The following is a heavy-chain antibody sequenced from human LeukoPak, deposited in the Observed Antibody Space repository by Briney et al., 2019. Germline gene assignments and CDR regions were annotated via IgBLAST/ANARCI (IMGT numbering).Heavy chain of an antibody. CDR3: AKVSGFTMILGPYFDY. V-gene: IGHV3-23*01. J-gene: IGHJ4*02. CDR2: ISGGGSSK. CDR1: GFTFSSYA. D-gene: IGHD3-22*01. Sequence: GGSLRLSCAASGFTFSSYAMSWVRQAPGKGLEWVAPISGGGSSKYYADSVKGRFTISRDNSKNTLYLQMNSLRAEDTAVYYCAKVSGFTMILGPYFDYWGQGTLVTVSS.